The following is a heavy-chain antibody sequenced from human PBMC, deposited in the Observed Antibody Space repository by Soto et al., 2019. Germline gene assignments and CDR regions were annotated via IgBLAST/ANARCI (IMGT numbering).Heavy chain of an antibody. CDR3: ARRRPTGYYNY. D-gene: IGHD3-9*01. CDR1: GFPFSDYY. J-gene: IGHJ4*02. CDR2: IGSSSSYT. Sequence: QVQLVESGGDLVKPGGSLRLSCAASGFPFSDYYMSWIRQAPGKGLEWVSSIGSSSSYTNYADSVKGRFTISRDNAKNSLYLQMNSLSDEDTEVYYCARRRPTGYYNYWGQGTLVTVSA. V-gene: IGHV3-11*05.